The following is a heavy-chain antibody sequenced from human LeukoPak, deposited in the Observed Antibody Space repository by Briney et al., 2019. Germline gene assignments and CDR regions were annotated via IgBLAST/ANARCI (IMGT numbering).Heavy chain of an antibody. Sequence: SETLSLTCTVSGGSISSYYWSWIRQPAGKGLEWIGRIYTSGSTNYNPSLKSRVTMSVDTSKNQFSLKLSSVTAADTAVYYCAGSPYYYDSSGYHYESYFDYWGQGTLVTVSS. V-gene: IGHV4-4*07. D-gene: IGHD3-22*01. CDR3: AGSPYYYDSSGYHYESYFDY. CDR1: GGSISSYY. J-gene: IGHJ4*02. CDR2: IYTSGST.